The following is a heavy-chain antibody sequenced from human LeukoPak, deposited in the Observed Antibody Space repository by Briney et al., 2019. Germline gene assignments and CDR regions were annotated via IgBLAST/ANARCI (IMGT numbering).Heavy chain of an antibody. CDR2: ISAYNGNT. Sequence: APVKVSCKASGYTFTSYGISWVRQAPGQGLEWMGRISAYNGNTNCAQKLQGRVTMTTDTSTSTAYMELRSLRSDDTAVYYCARSPHPVGGDAFDIWGQGTMVTVSS. CDR1: GYTFTSYG. CDR3: ARSPHPVGGDAFDI. V-gene: IGHV1-18*01. D-gene: IGHD1-26*01. J-gene: IGHJ3*02.